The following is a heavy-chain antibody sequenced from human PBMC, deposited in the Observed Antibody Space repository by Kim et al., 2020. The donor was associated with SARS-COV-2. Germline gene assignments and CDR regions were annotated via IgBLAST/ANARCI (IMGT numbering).Heavy chain of an antibody. Sequence: ASVKVSCKASGYTFTGYYMHWVRQAPGQGLEWMGWINPNSGGTNYAQKFQGRVTMTRDTSISTAYMELSRLRSDDTAVYYCARALASYYDSSCYYGYWGQGTLVTVSS. CDR2: INPNSGGT. CDR1: GYTFTGYY. D-gene: IGHD3-22*01. J-gene: IGHJ4*02. V-gene: IGHV1-2*02. CDR3: ARALASYYDSSCYYGY.